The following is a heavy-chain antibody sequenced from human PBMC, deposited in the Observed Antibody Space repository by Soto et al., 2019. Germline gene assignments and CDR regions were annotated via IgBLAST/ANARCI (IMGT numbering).Heavy chain of an antibody. Sequence: QVQLVQSGAEVRKPGASVKVSCEASGYTFTSYDIYWVRQATGQGLEWMGWMNPSTGNSGYAQKFQGRVTMTSDTSISTAHMELSSLRSEDTGVYYCARRAETNGWNGFGADKYYFDFWGQGTLVTVSS. CDR3: ARRAETNGWNGFGADKYYFDF. V-gene: IGHV1-8*01. J-gene: IGHJ4*02. CDR2: MNPSTGNS. D-gene: IGHD1-1*01. CDR1: GYTFTSYD.